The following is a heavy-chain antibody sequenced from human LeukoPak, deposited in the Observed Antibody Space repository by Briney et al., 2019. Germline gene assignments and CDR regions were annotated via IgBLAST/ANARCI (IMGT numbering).Heavy chain of an antibody. Sequence: GGSLRLSCAASGFSFSSYSMTWARQAPGKGLEWVSSISRSGDSTYYPDSVKGRFTISRDNSKNIVYLQMDSLRVEDTALYYCANDLPGKVWFDSWGQGTLVIVSS. D-gene: IGHD1-14*01. J-gene: IGHJ5*01. CDR1: GFSFSSYS. CDR3: ANDLPGKVWFDS. CDR2: ISRSGDST. V-gene: IGHV3-23*01.